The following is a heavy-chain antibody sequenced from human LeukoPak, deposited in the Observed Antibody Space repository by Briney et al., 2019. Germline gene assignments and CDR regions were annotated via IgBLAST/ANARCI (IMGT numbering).Heavy chain of an antibody. J-gene: IGHJ3*02. D-gene: IGHD6-19*01. V-gene: IGHV3-15*01. CDR1: GFTFSNAW. Sequence: GGSLRLSCAASGFTFSNAWMSWVRQAPGKGLEWVGRIKSKTDGGTTDYAAPVKGRFTISRDDSKNTLYLQMNSPKTEDTAVYYCTTGASGQRYSSGWSSGSDAFDIWGQGTMVTVSS. CDR3: TTGASGQRYSSGWSSGSDAFDI. CDR2: IKSKTDGGTT.